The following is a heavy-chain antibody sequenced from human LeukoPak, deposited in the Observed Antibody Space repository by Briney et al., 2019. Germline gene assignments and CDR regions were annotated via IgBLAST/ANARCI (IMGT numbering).Heavy chain of an antibody. J-gene: IGHJ6*02. V-gene: IGHV1-46*01. CDR1: GYTFTSYY. CDR3: ARERIAAAGEEFYYYYGMDV. D-gene: IGHD6-13*01. Sequence: ASVKVSCKASGYTFTSYYMHWLRQAPGQGLEWMGIINPSGGSTSYAQKFQGRVTMTRDTSTSTVYMELSSLRSEDTAVYYCARERIAAAGEEFYYYYGMDVWGQGTTVTVSS. CDR2: INPSGGST.